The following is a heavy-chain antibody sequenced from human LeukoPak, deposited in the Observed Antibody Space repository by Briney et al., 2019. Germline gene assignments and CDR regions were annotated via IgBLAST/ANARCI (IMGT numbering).Heavy chain of an antibody. D-gene: IGHD3-3*01. CDR3: ARVAADFWSGYYTETYYFDY. J-gene: IGHJ4*02. CDR1: GGSFSGYY. Sequence: PSETLSLTCAVYGGSFSGYYWSWIRQPPGKGLEWIGEINHSGSTNYNPSLKSRVTMSVDTSKNQFSLKLSSVTAADTAVYYCARVAADFWSGYYTETYYFDYWGQGTLVTVSS. CDR2: INHSGST. V-gene: IGHV4-34*01.